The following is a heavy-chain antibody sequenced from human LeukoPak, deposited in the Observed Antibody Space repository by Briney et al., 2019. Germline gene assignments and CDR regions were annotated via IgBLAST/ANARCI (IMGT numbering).Heavy chain of an antibody. Sequence: ASVKVSCKASGGTFSSYAISWVRQAPGQGLEWMGWINPNSGGTNYQGRVTMTRDTSISTAYMELSRLRSDDTAVYYCARDPYYYDSSGYDYWGQGTLVTVSS. D-gene: IGHD3-22*01. CDR1: GGTFSSYA. CDR3: ARDPYYYDSSGYDY. J-gene: IGHJ4*02. V-gene: IGHV1-2*02. CDR2: INPNSGGT.